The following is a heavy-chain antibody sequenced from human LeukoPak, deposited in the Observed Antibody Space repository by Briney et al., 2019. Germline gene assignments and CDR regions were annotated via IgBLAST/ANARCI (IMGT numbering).Heavy chain of an antibody. CDR1: GFTFSSYA. Sequence: GGSLRLSCAASGFTFSSYAMSWVRQAPGKGLEWVSAISGSGGSTYYADSVKGRFTISRDNSKNTLYLQMNSLRAEDTAVYYCAKGLSKYYTNGVCYFAGGYYFDYWGQGTLVTVSS. CDR3: AKGLSKYYTNGVCYFAGGYYFDY. V-gene: IGHV3-23*01. D-gene: IGHD2-8*01. J-gene: IGHJ4*02. CDR2: ISGSGGST.